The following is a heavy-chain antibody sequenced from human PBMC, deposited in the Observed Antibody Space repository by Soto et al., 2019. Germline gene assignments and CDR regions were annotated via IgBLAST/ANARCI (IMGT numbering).Heavy chain of an antibody. CDR3: ARGSAVWFDGWFDP. J-gene: IGHJ5*02. D-gene: IGHD3-10*01. CDR2: ISSSSSTI. V-gene: IGHV3-48*01. Sequence: GGSLRLSCAASGFTFSSYSMNWVRQAPGKGLEWVSYISSSSSTIYYADSVKGRFTISRDNAKNSLYLQMNSLRAEDTAVYYWARGSAVWFDGWFDPWGQGTLVTVSS. CDR1: GFTFSSYS.